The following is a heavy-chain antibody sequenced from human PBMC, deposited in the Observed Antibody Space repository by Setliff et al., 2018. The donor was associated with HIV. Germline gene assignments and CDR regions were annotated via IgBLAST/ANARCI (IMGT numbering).Heavy chain of an antibody. V-gene: IGHV1-69*10. Sequence: SVKVSCKASGGTFSNYVITWVRQAPGQGLDWMGGIIPILGEENYAQKFQGRVTITADESTSTAYMELSSLSYDDTAVYYCAKKGPVGYCICGCCNSEDYLCQGTLVTV. D-gene: IGHD2-15*01. CDR3: AKKGPVGYCICGCCNSEDY. CDR2: IIPILGEE. CDR1: GGTFSNYV. J-gene: IGHJ4*02.